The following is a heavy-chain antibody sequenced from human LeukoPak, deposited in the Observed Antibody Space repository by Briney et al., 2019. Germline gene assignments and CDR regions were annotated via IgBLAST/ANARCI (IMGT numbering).Heavy chain of an antibody. CDR3: ASIYCSSTSCYDYYMDV. J-gene: IGHJ6*03. D-gene: IGHD2-2*01. CDR1: GFTFDDYG. V-gene: IGHV3-20*04. CDR2: INWNGGST. Sequence: GGSLRLSCAASGFTFDDYGMSWVRQAPGKGLEWVSGINWNGGSTGYADSVKGRFTISRDNAKNSLYLQMNSLRAEDTALYYCASIYCSSTSCYDYYMDVWGKGTTVTVSS.